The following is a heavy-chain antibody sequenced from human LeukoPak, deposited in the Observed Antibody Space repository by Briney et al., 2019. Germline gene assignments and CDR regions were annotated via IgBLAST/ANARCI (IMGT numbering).Heavy chain of an antibody. D-gene: IGHD5-18*01. Sequence: GGSLRLSCAASGFNFNSYAVHWVRQAPGKGLEWVAVISYDGSINFYAASVKGRFTISRDNARTTLYLQMDSLRAEDTAVYYCARGGITSMDDCWGQGTLVTVSS. CDR2: ISYDGSIN. CDR1: GFNFNSYA. V-gene: IGHV3-30-3*01. CDR3: ARGGITSMDDC. J-gene: IGHJ4*02.